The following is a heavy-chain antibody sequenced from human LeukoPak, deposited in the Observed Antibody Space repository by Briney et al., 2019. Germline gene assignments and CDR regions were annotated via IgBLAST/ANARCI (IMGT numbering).Heavy chain of an antibody. CDR1: GGSISSSSYY. V-gene: IGHV4-39*07. J-gene: IGHJ4*02. D-gene: IGHD1-26*01. Sequence: SETLSLTCTVAGGSISSSSYYWGWIRQPPGKGLEWIGSIYYSGSTYYNPSLKSRVTISVDTSKNQFSLKLSSVTAADTAVYYCAREGGSYYFIDYWGQGTLVTVSS. CDR3: AREGGSYYFIDY. CDR2: IYYSGST.